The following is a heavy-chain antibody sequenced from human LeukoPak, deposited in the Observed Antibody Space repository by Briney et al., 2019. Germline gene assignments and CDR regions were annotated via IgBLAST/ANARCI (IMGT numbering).Heavy chain of an antibody. CDR3: ARSSLDYYGMDV. D-gene: IGHD2-15*01. J-gene: IGHJ6*02. CDR2: ISGSGGST. Sequence: GGSLRLSCAASGFTFSSYAMSWVRPASGKGLEWVSAISGSGGSTYYADSVKGRLTTSRDNSKNTLYLQMNSLRAEDTAVYYCARSSLDYYGMDVWGQGTTVTVSS. CDR1: GFTFSSYA. V-gene: IGHV3-23*01.